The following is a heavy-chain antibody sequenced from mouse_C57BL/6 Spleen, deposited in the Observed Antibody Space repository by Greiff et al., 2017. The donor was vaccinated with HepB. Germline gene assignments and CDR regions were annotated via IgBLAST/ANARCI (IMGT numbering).Heavy chain of an antibody. CDR3: ARDYFTTVSYAIDY. CDR1: GYTFTDYN. J-gene: IGHJ4*01. D-gene: IGHD1-1*01. V-gene: IGHV1-22*01. Sequence: EVQLHQSGPELVKPGASVKMSCKASGYTFTDYNMHWVKQSHGKSLEWIGYINPNNGGTSYNQKFKGKATLTVNKSSSTAYMERRNLTSEESAVYYCARDYFTTVSYAIDYWGQGTSVTVSS. CDR2: INPNNGGT.